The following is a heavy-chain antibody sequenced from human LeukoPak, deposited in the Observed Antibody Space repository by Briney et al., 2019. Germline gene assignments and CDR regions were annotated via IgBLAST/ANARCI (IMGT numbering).Heavy chain of an antibody. CDR1: GDSVSSNSAA. V-gene: IGHV6-1*01. Sequence: SQTLSLTCAISGDSVSSNSAAWNWIRQSPSRGLEWLGRTYYRSKWYNDYAVSVKSRITINPDTSKNQFSLQLNSVTPEDTAVYYCARVNDSSGYYLNYYYGMDVWGQGTTVTVSS. J-gene: IGHJ6*02. D-gene: IGHD3-22*01. CDR3: ARVNDSSGYYLNYYYGMDV. CDR2: TYYRSKWYN.